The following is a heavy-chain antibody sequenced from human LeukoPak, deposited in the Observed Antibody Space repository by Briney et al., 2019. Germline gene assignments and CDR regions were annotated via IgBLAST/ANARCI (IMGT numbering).Heavy chain of an antibody. Sequence: GGSLRLSCAASGFTFSSYAMSWVRQAPGKGLEWISVISGSGGATYYADSVKGRFTISRDNSKNTLYLQMNSLRAEDTAVYYCAKDGVATITYDYWGQGTLVTVSS. V-gene: IGHV3-23*01. CDR2: ISGSGGAT. CDR3: AKDGVATITYDY. J-gene: IGHJ4*02. CDR1: GFTFSSYA. D-gene: IGHD5-12*01.